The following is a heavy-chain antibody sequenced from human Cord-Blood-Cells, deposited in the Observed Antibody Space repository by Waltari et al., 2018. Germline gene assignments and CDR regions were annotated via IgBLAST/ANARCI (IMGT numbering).Heavy chain of an antibody. CDR1: GCSFTSYW. Sequence: EVQLVQSGAEVKKPGESLKISCKGSGCSFTSYWIGWVRQMPGKGLEWMGIIYPGDSDTRYSPSFQGQVTISADKSISTAYLQWSSLKASDTAMYYCARHRYYYDSSGYCDYWGQGTLVTVSS. J-gene: IGHJ4*02. D-gene: IGHD3-22*01. V-gene: IGHV5-51*01. CDR2: IYPGDSDT. CDR3: ARHRYYYDSSGYCDY.